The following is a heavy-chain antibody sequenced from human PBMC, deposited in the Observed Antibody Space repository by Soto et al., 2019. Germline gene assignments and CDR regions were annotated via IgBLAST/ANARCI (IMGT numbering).Heavy chain of an antibody. CDR2: IYYSGST. D-gene: IGHD3-9*01. CDR3: ARQDWLNCFDP. V-gene: IGHV4-39*01. Sequence: PSETLSLTCTVSGGSISSSSYYWGWIRQPPGKGLEWIGSIYYSGSTYYNPSLKSRVTISVDTSKNQFSLKLSSVTAADTAVYYCARQDWLNCFDPWGQGTLVTAPQ. J-gene: IGHJ5*02. CDR1: GGSISSSSYY.